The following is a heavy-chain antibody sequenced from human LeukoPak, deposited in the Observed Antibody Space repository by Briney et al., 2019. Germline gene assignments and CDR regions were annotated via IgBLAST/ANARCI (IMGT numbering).Heavy chain of an antibody. CDR3: ARRQYGADHDVFDI. CDR2: IYPGDSDT. CDR1: GYSFTSYW. J-gene: IGHJ3*02. Sequence: GESLKISCKGSGYSFTSYWIGWMRQMPGKGLEWMGIIYPGDSDTRYSPSFQGQVTISADKSFTTAYLQWSSLKASDTAMYYCARRQYGADHDVFDIWGQGTMVTVSS. V-gene: IGHV5-51*01. D-gene: IGHD4-17*01.